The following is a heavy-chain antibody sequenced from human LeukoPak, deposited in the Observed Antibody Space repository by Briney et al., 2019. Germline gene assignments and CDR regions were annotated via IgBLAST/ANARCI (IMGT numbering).Heavy chain of an antibody. D-gene: IGHD6-25*01. Sequence: PGGSLRLSCAASGFTLSGYSMNWVRQAPGKGLEWVSSISSISSYIYYADSVRGRFTISRDNAKNSLYLQKNSLRAEVTAVYYCARDSSEGTDYWGQGTLVTVSS. CDR1: GFTLSGYS. V-gene: IGHV3-21*01. CDR2: ISSISSYI. CDR3: ARDSSEGTDY. J-gene: IGHJ4*02.